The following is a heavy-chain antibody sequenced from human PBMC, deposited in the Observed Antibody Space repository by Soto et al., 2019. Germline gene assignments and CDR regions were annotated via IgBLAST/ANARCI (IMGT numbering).Heavy chain of an antibody. CDR3: ASVLLYTYYYDSSGYYSDAFDI. J-gene: IGHJ3*02. D-gene: IGHD3-22*01. Sequence: GGSLRLSCAASGFTFSSYAMHWVRQAPSKGLEWVALISNDGSIKYYADSVKGRFTISRDNSKNSLYLQMNSLRAEDTAVYYCASVLLYTYYYDSSGYYSDAFDIWGQGTMVTVSS. CDR1: GFTFSSYA. V-gene: IGHV3-30-3*01. CDR2: ISNDGSIK.